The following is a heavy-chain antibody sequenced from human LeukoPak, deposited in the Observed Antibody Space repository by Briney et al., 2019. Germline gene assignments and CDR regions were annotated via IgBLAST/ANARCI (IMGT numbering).Heavy chain of an antibody. CDR2: INWNGGST. CDR1: GFTFDDYG. Sequence: GGSLRLSCAASGFTFDDYGMSWVRQAPGKGLEWVSGINWNGGSTGYADSVKGRFTISRDNAKNSLYLQMNSLRAEDTAVYYCAKQGYCSSTSCYSDFDYWGQGTLVTVSS. J-gene: IGHJ4*02. CDR3: AKQGYCSSTSCYSDFDY. D-gene: IGHD2-2*01. V-gene: IGHV3-20*04.